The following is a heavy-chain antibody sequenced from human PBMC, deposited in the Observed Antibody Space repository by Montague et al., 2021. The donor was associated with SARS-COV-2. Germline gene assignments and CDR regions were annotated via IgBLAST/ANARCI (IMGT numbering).Heavy chain of an antibody. Sequence: SETLSLTCTVSGGSVSSRNYYWGWIRQPPGKGLEWIGSIYYSGSTHYNPSLKSRVTISVDTSKNQFSLKLSSMTAADTAVYYCARRGDYGGPRFDYWGQGTLVSVSS. D-gene: IGHD4-23*01. CDR1: GGSVSSRNYY. CDR3: ARRGDYGGPRFDY. V-gene: IGHV4-39*01. CDR2: IYYSGST. J-gene: IGHJ4*02.